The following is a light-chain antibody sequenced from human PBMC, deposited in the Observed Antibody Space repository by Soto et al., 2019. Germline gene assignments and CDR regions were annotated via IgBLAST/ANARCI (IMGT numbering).Light chain of an antibody. J-gene: IGKJ4*01. CDR1: QNVSSN. V-gene: IGKV3-15*01. CDR3: RQYDNWPPLT. Sequence: EIVMTQSPATLSVSPGDRATLYCRAGQNVSSNLDWYQQKFGQAPTLLIYGASTRATGIPARFSGSGSGTEFSLTISSLQSEDFAVYYCRQYDNWPPLTFGGGTKVDIK. CDR2: GAS.